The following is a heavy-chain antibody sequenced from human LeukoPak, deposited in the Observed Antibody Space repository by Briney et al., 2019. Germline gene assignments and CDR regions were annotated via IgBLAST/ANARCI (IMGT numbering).Heavy chain of an antibody. J-gene: IGHJ3*02. CDR2: ISSSSSYI. CDR3: ARDITMIVVVTSSAFDI. V-gene: IGHV3-21*01. CDR1: GFTFSSYS. Sequence: GGSLRLSCAASGFTFSSYSMNWVRQAPGKGLEWVSSISSSSSYIYYADSVKGRFTISRDNAKNSLYLQMNSLRAEDTAVYYCARDITMIVVVTSSAFDIWGQGTMVTVSS. D-gene: IGHD3-22*01.